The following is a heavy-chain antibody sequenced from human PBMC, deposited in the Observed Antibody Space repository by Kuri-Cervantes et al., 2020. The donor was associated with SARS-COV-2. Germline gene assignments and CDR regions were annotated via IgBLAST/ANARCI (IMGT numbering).Heavy chain of an antibody. CDR2: IYSGGST. CDR3: ARDLICSTCDTPDYYGMDV. CDR1: GFTFSSYS. V-gene: IGHV3-66*01. J-gene: IGHJ6*02. Sequence: GESLKISCAASGFTFSSYSMNWVRQAPEKGLEWVSSIYSGGSTHYAESLKGRFTISRDTSKNTVYLQMNSLRGEDTGVYYCARDLICSTCDTPDYYGMDVWGQGTTVTVSS. D-gene: IGHD2-15*01.